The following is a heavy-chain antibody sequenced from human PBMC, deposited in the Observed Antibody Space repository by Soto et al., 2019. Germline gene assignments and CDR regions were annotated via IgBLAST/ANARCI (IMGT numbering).Heavy chain of an antibody. J-gene: IGHJ4*02. CDR1: GFTFSTYG. D-gene: IGHD2-15*01. Sequence: QVQLVESGGGVVQAGTSLRLSCAASGFTFSTYGMHWVRQAPGKGLEWVAVIWYDGSNRYYADSVKGRFTISRDNSKNTLYLQMNSLRAEDTAVYYCARDAPYCSGGSCYSYAFDYWGQGTLVTVSS. CDR2: IWYDGSNR. CDR3: ARDAPYCSGGSCYSYAFDY. V-gene: IGHV3-33*01.